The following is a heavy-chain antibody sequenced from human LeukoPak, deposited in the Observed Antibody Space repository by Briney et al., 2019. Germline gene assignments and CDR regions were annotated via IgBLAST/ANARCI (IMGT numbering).Heavy chain of an antibody. D-gene: IGHD3-22*01. Sequence: GGSLRLSCAASGFTVSSNYMSWVRQAPGKGLEWVSVIYSGGSTYYADSVKGRFTISRDNSKNTLYLQMNSLRAEDTAVYYCARATYDRRRGYYFDYWGQGTLVTVSS. CDR2: IYSGGST. V-gene: IGHV3-66*01. J-gene: IGHJ4*02. CDR1: GFTVSSNY. CDR3: ARATYDRRRGYYFDY.